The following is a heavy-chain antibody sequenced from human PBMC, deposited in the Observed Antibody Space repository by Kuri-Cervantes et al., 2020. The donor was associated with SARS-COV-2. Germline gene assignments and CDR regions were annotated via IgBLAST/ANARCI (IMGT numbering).Heavy chain of an antibody. D-gene: IGHD6-19*01. J-gene: IGHJ6*02. V-gene: IGHV4-34*01. CDR1: GGSFSGYY. Sequence: SQTLSLTCAVYGGSFSGYYCSWIRQPPGKGLEWIGEINHSGSTNYNPSLKSRVTISVDTSKNQFSLKLSSVTAADTAVYYCARGGRIAVAGILLPLYYYGMDVWGQGTTVTVSS. CDR3: ARGGRIAVAGILLPLYYYGMDV. CDR2: INHSGST.